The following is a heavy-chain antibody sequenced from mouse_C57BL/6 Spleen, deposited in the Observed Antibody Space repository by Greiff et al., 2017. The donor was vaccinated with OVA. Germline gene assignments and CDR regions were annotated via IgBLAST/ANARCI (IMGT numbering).Heavy chain of an antibody. Sequence: QVQLKESGAELAKPGASVKLSCKASGYTFTSYWMHWVTQRPGQGLEWIGYINPSSGYTKYNQKFKDKATLTAAKSSSTAYMQLSSLTYEDSAVYYCARDYDVYFDVWGTGTTVTVAS. J-gene: IGHJ1*03. CDR2: INPSSGYT. CDR3: ARDYDVYFDV. V-gene: IGHV1-7*01. CDR1: GYTFTSYW. D-gene: IGHD2-4*01.